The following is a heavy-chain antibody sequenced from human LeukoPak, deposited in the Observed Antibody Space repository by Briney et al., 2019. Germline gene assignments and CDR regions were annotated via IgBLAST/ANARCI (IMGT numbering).Heavy chain of an antibody. CDR3: ARSSAVAMSFDY. V-gene: IGHV4-38-2*02. D-gene: IGHD6-19*01. J-gene: IGHJ4*02. CDR2: IYHSGRT. CDR1: GYSISSGYY. Sequence: SETLSLTCTVSGYSISSGYYWGWIRQPPGKGLEWIGSIYHSGRTYYNPSLKSRVTISVDTSKNQFSLKLSSVTAADTAVYYCARSSAVAMSFDYWGQGTLVTVSS.